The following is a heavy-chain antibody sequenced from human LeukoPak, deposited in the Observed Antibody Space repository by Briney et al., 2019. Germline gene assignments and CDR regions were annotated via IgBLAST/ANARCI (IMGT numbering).Heavy chain of an antibody. J-gene: IGHJ4*02. CDR2: IDNDGSST. CDR3: ARVSRTTVRY. Sequence: GGSLRLSCAASGFTFSTYWMHWVRQAPGKGLVWVSRIDNDGSSTTYADSVKGRFTISRDNAKNSLYLQMNSLRGEDTAVYYCARVSRTTVRYWGQGTLVTVSS. V-gene: IGHV3-74*01. D-gene: IGHD4-17*01. CDR1: GFTFSTYW.